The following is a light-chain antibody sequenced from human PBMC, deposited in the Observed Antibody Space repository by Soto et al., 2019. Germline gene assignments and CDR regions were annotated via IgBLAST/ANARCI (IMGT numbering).Light chain of an antibody. V-gene: IGKV3-15*01. J-gene: IGKJ2*01. CDR1: QSVSSN. Sequence: EIVMTQSPATLSVSPGERAALSCRASQSVSSNLAWYQQKPGQAPRLLIYGASTRAPGIPARVSGSGSGTEFTLTISSLQPEDVAFYYCQQYNYWPSFGQGTKLEIK. CDR2: GAS. CDR3: QQYNYWPS.